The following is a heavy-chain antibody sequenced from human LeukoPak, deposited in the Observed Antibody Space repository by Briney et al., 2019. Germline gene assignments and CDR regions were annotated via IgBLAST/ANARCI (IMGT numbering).Heavy chain of an antibody. V-gene: IGHV3-30*18. D-gene: IGHD6-13*01. CDR1: GFTFSSYG. Sequence: GGSPRLSCAASGFTFSSYGMHWVRQAPGKGLEWVAVISYDGSNKYYADSVKGRFTISRDNSKNTLYLQMNSLRAEDTAVYYCAKPIRGQLVIDYWGQGTLVTVSS. CDR3: AKPIRGQLVIDY. CDR2: ISYDGSNK. J-gene: IGHJ4*02.